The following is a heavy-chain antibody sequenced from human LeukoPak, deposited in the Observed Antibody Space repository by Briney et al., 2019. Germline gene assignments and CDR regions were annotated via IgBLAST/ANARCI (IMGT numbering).Heavy chain of an antibody. V-gene: IGHV4-4*02. D-gene: IGHD3-10*01. Sequence: SGTLSLTCAVSGGSISSSNWWSWVRRPPGKGLEWTGEIYHSGSTNYNPSLKSRVTISVDKSKNQFSLKLSSVTAADTAVYYCARYCGSGSSYGDYFDYWGQGTLVTVSS. CDR2: IYHSGST. CDR1: GGSISSSNW. J-gene: IGHJ4*02. CDR3: ARYCGSGSSYGDYFDY.